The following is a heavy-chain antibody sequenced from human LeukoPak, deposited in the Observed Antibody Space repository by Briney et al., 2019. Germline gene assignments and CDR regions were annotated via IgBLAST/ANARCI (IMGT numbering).Heavy chain of an antibody. D-gene: IGHD5-24*01. CDR2: TRQDGSEN. V-gene: IGHV3-7*04. Sequence: PGRSLRLSCAASGFTFSSYWMSWVPQAPGRGREWVANTRQDGSENYYVDSVKGRFTISRDNAKNSLYLQMNTLRAEDTAVYYCARKGMADYWGQGTLVTVSS. CDR1: GFTFSSYW. J-gene: IGHJ4*02. CDR3: ARKGMADY.